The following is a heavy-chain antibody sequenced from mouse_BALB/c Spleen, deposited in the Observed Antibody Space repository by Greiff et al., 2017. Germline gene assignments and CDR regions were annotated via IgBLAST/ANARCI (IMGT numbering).Heavy chain of an antibody. Sequence: VQLKQSGAELVKPGPSVKLSCTASGFNIKDTYMHWVKQRPEQGLEWIGRIDPANGNTKYDPKFQGKATITADTSSNTAYLQLSSLTSEDTAVYYCARLGDYYGSSFDYWGQGTTLTVSS. J-gene: IGHJ2*01. CDR3: ARLGDYYGSSFDY. V-gene: IGHV14-3*02. D-gene: IGHD1-1*01. CDR2: IDPANGNT. CDR1: GFNIKDTY.